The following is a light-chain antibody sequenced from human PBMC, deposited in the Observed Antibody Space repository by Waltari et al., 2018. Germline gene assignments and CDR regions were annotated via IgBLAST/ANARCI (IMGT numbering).Light chain of an antibody. V-gene: IGKV3-15*01. J-gene: IGKJ2*01. CDR2: GAS. CDR1: HSITRN. Sequence: EIVMTQSPATLSVSLGERATLSCRASHSITRNLAWYQQKPGEAPRLLVYGASTRATGIPARFSGSGSGTEFTLTISSLQSEDFAVYYCQQYNNWPLYTFGQGTKLEIK. CDR3: QQYNNWPLYT.